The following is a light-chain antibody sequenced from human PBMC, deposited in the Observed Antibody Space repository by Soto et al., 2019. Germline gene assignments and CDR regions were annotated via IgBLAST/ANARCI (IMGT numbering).Light chain of an antibody. J-gene: IGLJ3*02. CDR1: SSAVGGYKH. Sequence: QSALTQPRSVSGSPGQSVTISCFGTSSAVGGYKHVSWYQQPPGKAPQLMIYDVSKRPSVVPDRFSGSKSGNTASLTISGVQADDEADYYCCAYAGTYTLLFGGGTKVTVL. CDR2: DVS. V-gene: IGLV2-11*01. CDR3: CAYAGTYTLL.